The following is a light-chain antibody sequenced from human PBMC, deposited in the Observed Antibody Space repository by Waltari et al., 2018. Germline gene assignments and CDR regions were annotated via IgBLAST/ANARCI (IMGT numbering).Light chain of an antibody. J-gene: IGLJ3*02. CDR3: QSYDSSLGVVL. V-gene: IGLV1-40*01. CDR1: RTNIGAGYD. Sequence: QSVLTQPPSVSGAPGQRVTISCTGSRTNIGAGYDVHWYQQLPGIAPKLLIFGNNNRPSGVPERFSGSKSDASASLAISGLQAEDEADYYGQSYDSSLGVVLFGGGTKLTVL. CDR2: GNN.